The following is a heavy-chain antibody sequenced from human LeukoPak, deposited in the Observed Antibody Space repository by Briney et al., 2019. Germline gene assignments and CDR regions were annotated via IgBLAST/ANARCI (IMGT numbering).Heavy chain of an antibody. J-gene: IGHJ1*01. CDR2: ISYDGSNK. V-gene: IGHV3-30*04. D-gene: IGHD6-19*01. CDR3: AKGSVAGFAEYFQH. CDR1: GFTFSTYA. Sequence: GGSLRLSCAASGFTFSTYAMHWVRQAPGKGLEWVAVISYDGSNKYYADSVKGRFTISRDNSKNTLYLQMNSLRAEDTAVYYCAKGSVAGFAEYFQHWGQGTLVTVSS.